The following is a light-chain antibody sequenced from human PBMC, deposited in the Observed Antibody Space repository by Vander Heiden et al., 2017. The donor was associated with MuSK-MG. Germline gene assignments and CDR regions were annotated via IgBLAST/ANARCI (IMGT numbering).Light chain of an antibody. CDR1: QSVSSY. Sequence: EIVLTQSPATLSLSPGERATLSCRASQSVSSYLAWYQQKPGQAPRLLIYDASNRATGIPARFSGSGSGTDFTLTISSREPEDFAVYYCQQHSNWPPITFGQGTLLEIK. CDR3: QQHSNWPPIT. J-gene: IGKJ5*01. CDR2: DAS. V-gene: IGKV3-11*01.